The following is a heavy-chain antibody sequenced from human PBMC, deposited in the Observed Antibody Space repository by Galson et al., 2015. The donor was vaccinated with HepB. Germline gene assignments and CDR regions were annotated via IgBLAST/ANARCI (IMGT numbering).Heavy chain of an antibody. Sequence: SLRLSCAASGFTFSRYGMHWVRQVPGKGLEWLAIIWSDGSEEYYADSVKGRFTISRDNSKNTLYLQMNSLGADDTAVYYCARDRGGVYDYWGRGTLVTVSS. CDR2: IWSDGSEE. D-gene: IGHD3-10*01. CDR1: GFTFSRYG. CDR3: ARDRGGVYDY. J-gene: IGHJ2*01. V-gene: IGHV3-33*01.